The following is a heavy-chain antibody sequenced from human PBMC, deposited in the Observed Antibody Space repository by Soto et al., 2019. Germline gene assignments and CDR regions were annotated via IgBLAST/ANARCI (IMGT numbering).Heavy chain of an antibody. Sequence: QVQLMQSGAEVKKPGSSVKVSCKASGGTFSSYAISWVRQAPGQGLEWMGGIIPIFGTANYAQKFQGRVTITADESTSTAYMELSSLRSEDTAVYYCARDHGRYCSGGSCYGMDVWGQGTTVTVSS. J-gene: IGHJ6*02. CDR2: IIPIFGTA. D-gene: IGHD2-15*01. V-gene: IGHV1-69*01. CDR1: GGTFSSYA. CDR3: ARDHGRYCSGGSCYGMDV.